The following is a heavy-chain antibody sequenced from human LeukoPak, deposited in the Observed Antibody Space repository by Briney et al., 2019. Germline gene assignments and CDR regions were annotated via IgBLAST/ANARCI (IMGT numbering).Heavy chain of an antibody. CDR1: GFTVSSNY. CDR2: IYSGGST. J-gene: IGHJ4*02. Sequence: GGSLRLSCAASGFTVSSNYMSWVRQAPGKGLEWVSVIYSGGSTYYADSVKGRFTISRDNSKNTLYLQMNSLRAEDTAVYYCAISDGYNPYYFDYWGQGTLVTVSS. V-gene: IGHV3-53*01. CDR3: AISDGYNPYYFDY. D-gene: IGHD5-24*01.